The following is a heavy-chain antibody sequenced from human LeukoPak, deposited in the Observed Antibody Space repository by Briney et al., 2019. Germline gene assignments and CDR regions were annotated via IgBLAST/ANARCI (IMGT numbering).Heavy chain of an antibody. CDR1: GFSFIAYR. Sequence: GGSLRLSCAASGFSFIAYRMNWVRQAPGKGLEWVSSITSTSGSIYYADSVKGRFTIPRDNAKNSLYLQMDSLTADDTALYFCARVSGTYFYSDYWGQGTLVTVSS. J-gene: IGHJ4*02. CDR3: ARVSGTYFYSDY. CDR2: ITSTSGSI. D-gene: IGHD1-26*01. V-gene: IGHV3-21*01.